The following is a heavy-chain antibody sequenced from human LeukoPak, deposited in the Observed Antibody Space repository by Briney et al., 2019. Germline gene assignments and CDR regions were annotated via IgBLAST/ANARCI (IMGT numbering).Heavy chain of an antibody. V-gene: IGHV3-30*18. CDR1: GFTFSSYG. D-gene: IGHD6-13*01. CDR2: IPFDGSDE. CDR3: AKDRSSSWAFDY. J-gene: IGHJ4*02. Sequence: GGSLRLSCAASGFTFSSYGMHWVRQAPGKGLEWVAAIPFDGSDENYADSVKGRFTISRDDSKNTLYLQMNSLRAEDTAVYYCAKDRSSSWAFDYWGQGTLVTVSS.